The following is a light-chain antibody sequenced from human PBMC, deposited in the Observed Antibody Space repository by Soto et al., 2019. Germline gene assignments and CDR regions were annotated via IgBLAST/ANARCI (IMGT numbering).Light chain of an antibody. CDR2: GAS. Sequence: EIVLTQSPATLSVSPGERATLSCRASQSVGSGFLAWYQQTRGQAPRLLIYGASTRATGIPDRFSGSGSGSVFTPTISSLEPEDFAVYYCQKYGSSPPTFGGGTKVDIK. CDR1: QSVGSGF. J-gene: IGKJ4*01. V-gene: IGKV3-20*01. CDR3: QKYGSSPPT.